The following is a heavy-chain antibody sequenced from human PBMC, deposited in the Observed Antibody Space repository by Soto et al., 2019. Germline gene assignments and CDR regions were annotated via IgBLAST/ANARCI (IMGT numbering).Heavy chain of an antibody. CDR3: ARDTTPSL. CDR2: VYYSGST. Sequence: QVQLQESGPGLVKPSETLSLTCTVSGASISSYYWSWIRQPPGKGLEWIGYVYYSGSTNYNPSLNIRVTISVDPSKNQFSLKLSSVTAADTAMYYCARDTTPSLWGQGTLVTVSS. J-gene: IGHJ4*02. V-gene: IGHV4-59*01. D-gene: IGHD1-1*01. CDR1: GASISSYY.